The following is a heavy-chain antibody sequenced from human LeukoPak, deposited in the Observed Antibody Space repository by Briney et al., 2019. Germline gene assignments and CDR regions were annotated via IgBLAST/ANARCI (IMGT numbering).Heavy chain of an antibody. Sequence: SETLSLTCSVSGGSISSYHWSWIRQPPGKGLEWLGYIYYSGSTNYNPSLGSRVTISVDTSKNQFSLKLNSVTAADTAVYYCARGGSSSWYYLFYWGQGTLVTVSS. CDR3: ARGGSSSWYYLFY. CDR2: IYYSGST. D-gene: IGHD6-13*01. J-gene: IGHJ4*02. V-gene: IGHV4-59*01. CDR1: GGSISSYH.